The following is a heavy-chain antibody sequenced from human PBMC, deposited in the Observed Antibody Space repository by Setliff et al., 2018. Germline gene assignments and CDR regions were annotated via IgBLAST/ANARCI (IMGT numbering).Heavy chain of an antibody. V-gene: IGHV5-51*01. Sequence: GESLKISCQGSGNNFTRSWMAWVRQKPGKGLEWMGIVYPGDSDTRYNPSFQGQVTMSADKSIRAVYLQWSSLQATDTAMYYCAKHGSPIGHGATGYYHEHDAFDVWGQGTMVTVSS. J-gene: IGHJ3*01. CDR1: GNNFTRSW. CDR3: AKHGSPIGHGATGYYHEHDAFDV. D-gene: IGHD3-9*01. CDR2: VYPGDSDT.